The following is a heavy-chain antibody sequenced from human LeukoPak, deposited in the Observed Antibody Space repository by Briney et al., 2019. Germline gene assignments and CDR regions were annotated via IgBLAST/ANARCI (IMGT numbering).Heavy chain of an antibody. D-gene: IGHD2-2*01. V-gene: IGHV3-21*01. CDR2: ISSSNSFI. CDR3: ARSIVVPAAISGAFDI. Sequence: GGSLRLSCAASGFTFSSYGMHWVRQAPGKGLEWVSSISSSNSFIFYADSVKGRFTISRDNAKNSLYLQMNSLRAEDTALYYCARSIVVPAAISGAFDIWGQGTIVTVSS. CDR1: GFTFSSYG. J-gene: IGHJ3*02.